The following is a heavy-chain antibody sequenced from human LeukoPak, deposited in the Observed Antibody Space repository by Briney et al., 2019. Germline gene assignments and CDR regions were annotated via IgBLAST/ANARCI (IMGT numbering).Heavy chain of an antibody. D-gene: IGHD2/OR15-2a*01. Sequence: GGSLRLSCEASGFTFNSYAISWVRQAPGKGLEWVASISGSGVDTYYADFVKGLFTISRDNSKNTLCLQMNSLRAEDTAVYYCATDIDDKNTFPPIFQHWGQGTLVTVSS. CDR1: GFTFNSYA. CDR2: ISGSGVDT. CDR3: ATDIDDKNTFPPIFQH. V-gene: IGHV3-23*01. J-gene: IGHJ1*01.